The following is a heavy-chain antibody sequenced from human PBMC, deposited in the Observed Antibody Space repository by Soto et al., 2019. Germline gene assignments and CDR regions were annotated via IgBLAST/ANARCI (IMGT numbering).Heavy chain of an antibody. CDR2: IYYSGST. CDR3: ARDPEGINFYFDY. V-gene: IGHV4-59*01. Sequence: QVQLQESGPGLVKPSETLSLTCTVSGGSISSYYWSWIRQPPGKGLEWIGYIYYSGSTNYNPSLKSRVTISVDTSKNQFSLKLSSVTAADTAVYYCARDPEGINFYFDYWGQGTLVTVSS. CDR1: GGSISSYY. J-gene: IGHJ4*02.